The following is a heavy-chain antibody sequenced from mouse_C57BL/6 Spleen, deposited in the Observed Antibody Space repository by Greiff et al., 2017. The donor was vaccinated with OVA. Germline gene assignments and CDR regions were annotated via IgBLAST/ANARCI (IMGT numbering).Heavy chain of an antibody. CDR1: GFSFNTYA. CDR2: IRSKSNNYAT. J-gene: IGHJ4*01. V-gene: IGHV10-1*01. CDR3: VRQGFHYAMDY. Sequence: EAGGGLVQPKGSLKLSCAASGFSFNTYAMNWVRQAPGKGLEWVARIRSKSNNYATYYADSVKDRFTISRDDSESMLYLQMNNLKTEDTAMYYCVRQGFHYAMDYWGQGTSVTVSS.